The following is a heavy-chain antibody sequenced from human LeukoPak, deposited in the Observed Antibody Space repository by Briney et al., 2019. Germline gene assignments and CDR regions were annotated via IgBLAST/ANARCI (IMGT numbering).Heavy chain of an antibody. CDR3: ARGPYYGILTGYTH. CDR1: GFTFSSYW. J-gene: IGHJ4*02. CDR2: IKQDGSEK. D-gene: IGHD3-9*01. V-gene: IGHV3-7*03. Sequence: GGSLRLSCAASGFTFSSYWMSWVRQAPGKGLEWVANIKQDGSEKDYVDSVKGRFTVSRDNTKISLYLQMNSLRAEDTAVYYCARGPYYGILTGYTHWGQGTLVTVSS.